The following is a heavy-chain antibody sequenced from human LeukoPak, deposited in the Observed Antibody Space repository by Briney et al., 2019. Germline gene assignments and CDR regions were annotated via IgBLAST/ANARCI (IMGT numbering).Heavy chain of an antibody. V-gene: IGHV3-23*01. J-gene: IGHJ4*02. CDR3: ARNALEYSSSWYVERTNFFDY. Sequence: PGGSLRLSCAASGFTFDDYAMHWVRQAPGKGLEWVSAISGSGGSTYYADSVKGRFTISRDNSKNTLYLQMNSLRAEDTAVYYCARNALEYSSSWYVERTNFFDYWGQGTLVTVSS. D-gene: IGHD6-13*01. CDR2: ISGSGGST. CDR1: GFTFDDYA.